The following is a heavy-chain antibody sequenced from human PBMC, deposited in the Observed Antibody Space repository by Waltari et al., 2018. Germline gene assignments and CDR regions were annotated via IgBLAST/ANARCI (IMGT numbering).Heavy chain of an antibody. V-gene: IGHV3-23*01. CDR3: AKSGQMVWLFDY. CDR2: ISGSGGST. J-gene: IGHJ4*02. D-gene: IGHD2-8*01. Sequence: SWVRQAPGKGLEWVSAISGSGGSTYYADSVKGRFTISRDNSKNTLYLQMNSLRAEDTAVYYCAKSGQMVWLFDYWGQGTLVTVSS.